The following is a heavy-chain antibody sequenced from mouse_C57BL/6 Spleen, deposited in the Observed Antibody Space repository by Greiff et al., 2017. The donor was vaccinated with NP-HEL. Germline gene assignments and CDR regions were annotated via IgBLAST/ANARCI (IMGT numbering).Heavy chain of an antibody. CDR3: TTTTTVVARYWYFDV. V-gene: IGHV14-1*01. J-gene: IGHJ1*03. Sequence: EVKLMESGAELVRPGASVKLSCTASGFNIKDYYMHWVKQRPEQGLEWIGRIDPEDGDTEYAPKFQGKATMTADTSSNTAYLQLSSLTSEDTAVYYCTTTTTVVARYWYFDVWGTGTTVTVSS. CDR1: GFNIKDYY. D-gene: IGHD1-1*01. CDR2: IDPEDGDT.